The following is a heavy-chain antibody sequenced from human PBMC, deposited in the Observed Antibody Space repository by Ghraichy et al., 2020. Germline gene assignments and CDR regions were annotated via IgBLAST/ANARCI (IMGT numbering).Heavy chain of an antibody. CDR1: GGSFSGYY. CDR3: ARGGDWFPFDP. D-gene: IGHD3-3*01. J-gene: IGHJ5*02. CDR2: INHSGST. Sequence: GSLRLSCAVYGGSFSGYYWSWIRQPPGKGLEWIGEINHSGSTNYNPSLKSRVTISVDTSKNQFSLKLSSVTAADTAVYYCARGGDWFPFDPWGQGTLVTVSS. V-gene: IGHV4-34*01.